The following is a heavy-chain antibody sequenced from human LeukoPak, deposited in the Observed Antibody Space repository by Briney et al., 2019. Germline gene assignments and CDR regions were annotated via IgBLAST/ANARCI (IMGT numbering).Heavy chain of an antibody. CDR1: GISLSNYA. CDR3: AKRGVVIRGLLVIGYHQEAYHYDF. CDR2: ISERGGSI. D-gene: IGHD3-10*01. Sequence: PGGSLRLSCVVSGISLSNYAMTWVRQAPGKGLEWVSYISERGGSINYAGSVKGRFTISRDTSLNTLYLQMNNLRAEDTAVYFCAKRGVVIRGLLVIGYHQEAYHYDFWGQGVLVTVSS. J-gene: IGHJ4*02. V-gene: IGHV3-23*01.